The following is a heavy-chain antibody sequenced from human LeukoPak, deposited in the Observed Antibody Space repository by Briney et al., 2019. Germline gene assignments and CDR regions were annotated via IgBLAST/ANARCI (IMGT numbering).Heavy chain of an antibody. CDR2: IYHSGST. V-gene: IGHV4-30-2*01. CDR3: ASRRYCSSTSCSRYYYGMDV. Sequence: SQTLSLTCAVSGGSLSSGGYSWRWIRQPPGKGLEWIGYIYHSGSTYYNPSLKGRVTISADRSKNQFSLKLSSVTAADTAVYYCASRRYCSSTSCSRYYYGMDVWGQGTTVTVSS. D-gene: IGHD2-2*01. CDR1: GGSLSSGGYS. J-gene: IGHJ6*02.